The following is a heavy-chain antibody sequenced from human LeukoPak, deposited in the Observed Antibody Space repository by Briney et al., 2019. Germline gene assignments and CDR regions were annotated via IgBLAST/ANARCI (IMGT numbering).Heavy chain of an antibody. CDR3: ARGFSSGWNGRVSFDP. D-gene: IGHD1-1*01. CDR1: GGSVSSYY. CDR2: FYHSGGT. Sequence: SETLPLTCTVFGGSVSSYYWNWIRQPPGKGLEWIGFFYHSGGTHYNPSLKSRVTISLDTSKNQLSLNLDSVTAADTAVYYCARGFSSGWNGRVSFDPWGQGTLVTVSS. J-gene: IGHJ5*02. V-gene: IGHV4-59*02.